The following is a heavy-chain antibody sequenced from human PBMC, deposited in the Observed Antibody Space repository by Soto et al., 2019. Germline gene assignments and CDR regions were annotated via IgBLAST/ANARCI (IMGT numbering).Heavy chain of an antibody. J-gene: IGHJ6*03. CDR3: ASPHYCSGGGCYGYYYMDV. CDR1: GGSISSSSYY. D-gene: IGHD2-15*01. CDR2: IYYSGST. V-gene: IGHV4-39*01. Sequence: PSETLSLTCTVSGGSISSSSYYWGWIRQPPGKGLEWVGRIYYSGSTYYNTSLKSRVTISLDTSKNQFSLKLSSVTAADTALYYCASPHYCSGGGCYGYYYMDVRGKGT.